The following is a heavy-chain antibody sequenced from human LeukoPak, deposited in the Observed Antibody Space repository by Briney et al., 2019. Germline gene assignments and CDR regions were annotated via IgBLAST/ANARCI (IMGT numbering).Heavy chain of an antibody. CDR1: GFTFSNAW. D-gene: IGHD4-17*01. CDR3: TTEPTTPEVY. J-gene: IGHJ4*02. CDR2: FTSKTDGGTI. V-gene: IGHV3-15*01. Sequence: GGSLRLSCAASGFTFSNAWMSWVRQAPGKGLVWGGRFTSKTDGGTIEYAAPVKGRFIISRDDSKNTLYLQMNSLKTEDTAVYYCTTEPTTPEVYWGQGTLVTVSS.